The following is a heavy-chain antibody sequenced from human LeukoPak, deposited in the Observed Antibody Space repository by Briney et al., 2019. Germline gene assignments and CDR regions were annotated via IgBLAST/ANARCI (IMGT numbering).Heavy chain of an antibody. V-gene: IGHV3-48*03. D-gene: IGHD1-14*01. CDR2: ISSGGATI. Sequence: GGSLRLSCAASGFXFSTYEVTWVRQAPGKGQEWVSSISSGGATIYYADSVKGRFTISRDNANNSLYLQMNSLRAEDTAVYYCARSYNDFDYWGQGTLVTVSS. J-gene: IGHJ4*02. CDR1: GFXFSTYE. CDR3: ARSYNDFDY.